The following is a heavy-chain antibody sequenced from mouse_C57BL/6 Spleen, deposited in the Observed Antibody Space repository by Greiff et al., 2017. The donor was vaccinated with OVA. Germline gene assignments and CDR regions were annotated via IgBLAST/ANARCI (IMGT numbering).Heavy chain of an antibody. V-gene: IGHV3-6*01. CDR2: ISYDGSN. J-gene: IGHJ1*03. D-gene: IGHD2-10*02. CDR3: AREEYEWYFDV. CDR1: GYSITSGYY. Sequence: EVKLQESGPGLVKPSQSLSLTCSVTGYSITSGYYWNWIRQFPGNKLEWMGYISYDGSNNYNPSLKNRISITRDTSKNQFFLKLNSVTTEDTATYYCAREEYEWYFDVWGTGTTVTVSS.